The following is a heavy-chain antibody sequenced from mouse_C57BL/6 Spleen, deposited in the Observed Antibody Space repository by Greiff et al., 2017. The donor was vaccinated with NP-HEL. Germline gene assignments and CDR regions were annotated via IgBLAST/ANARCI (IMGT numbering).Heavy chain of an antibody. CDR2: IYPGDGDT. V-gene: IGHV1-80*01. J-gene: IGHJ2*01. CDR3: ARRGLITTVFDY. D-gene: IGHD1-1*01. Sequence: VKLMESGAELVKPGASVKISCKASGYAFSSYWMNWVKQRPGKGLEWIGQIYPGDGDTNYNGKFKGKATLTADKSSSTAYMQLSSLTSEDSAVYFCARRGLITTVFDYWGQGTTLTVSS. CDR1: GYAFSSYW.